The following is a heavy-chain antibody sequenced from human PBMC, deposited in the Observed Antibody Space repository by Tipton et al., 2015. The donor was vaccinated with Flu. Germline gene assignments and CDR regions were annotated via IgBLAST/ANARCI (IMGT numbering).Heavy chain of an antibody. CDR2: IYYRGST. Sequence: TLSLTCTVSGGSISSYYWSWIRQPPGKGLEWIGYIYYRGSTNYNPSLKSRVTISVDTSKNQFSLKLSSVTAADTAVYYCARDAIVGFDYWGQGTLVTVSS. D-gene: IGHD1-26*01. CDR1: GGSISSYY. J-gene: IGHJ4*02. CDR3: ARDAIVGFDY. V-gene: IGHV4-59*01.